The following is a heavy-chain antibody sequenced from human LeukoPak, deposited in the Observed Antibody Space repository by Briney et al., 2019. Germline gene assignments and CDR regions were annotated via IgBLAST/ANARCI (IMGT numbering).Heavy chain of an antibody. D-gene: IGHD5-12*01. CDR2: IYYSGRT. CDR3: ARGKGYDDSFYDY. Sequence: TSQTLSLTCTVSGGFISSGAYFWGWIRQHPGKGLEWIGYIYYSGRTYYNPSVKSRVTISLDTFRNQFSLKLSSVTAADTAVYYCARGKGYDDSFYDYWGQGTLVTVSS. CDR1: GGFISSGAYF. J-gene: IGHJ4*02. V-gene: IGHV4-30-4*08.